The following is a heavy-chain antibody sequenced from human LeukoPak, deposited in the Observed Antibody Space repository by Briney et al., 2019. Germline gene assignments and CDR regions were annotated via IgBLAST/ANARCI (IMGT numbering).Heavy chain of an antibody. CDR2: ISDSGGNT. CDR1: GFTFSSYA. D-gene: IGHD1-26*01. V-gene: IGHV3-23*01. CDR3: ASTRVGVATPTFDY. Sequence: GGSLRLSCAASGFTFSSYAMSWVRQAPGKGLEWVLVISDSGGNTYYADSVKGRFTISRDNAKNSLYLQMNSLRAEDTAVYYCASTRVGVATPTFDYWGQGTLVTVSS. J-gene: IGHJ4*02.